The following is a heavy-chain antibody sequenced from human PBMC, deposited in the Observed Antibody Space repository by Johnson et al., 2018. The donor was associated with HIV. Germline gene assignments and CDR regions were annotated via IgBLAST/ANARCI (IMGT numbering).Heavy chain of an antibody. CDR2: IRYDGSNK. V-gene: IGHV3-30*02. CDR1: GFTFSSYG. CDR3: ARGKKQWLDEDAFDI. Sequence: QVQLVESGGGVVQPGRSLRLSCAASGFTFSSYGMHWVRQAPGKGLEWVAFIRYDGSNKYYAESVQGRFNISRDNPKNTLYLQMDSLRIDDTAVYYCARGKKQWLDEDAFDIWGQGTMVTVSS. J-gene: IGHJ3*02. D-gene: IGHD6-19*01.